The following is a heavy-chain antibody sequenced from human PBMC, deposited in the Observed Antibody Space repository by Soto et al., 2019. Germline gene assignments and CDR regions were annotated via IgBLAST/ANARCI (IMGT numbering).Heavy chain of an antibody. CDR2: IYHDGSNK. D-gene: IGHD3-9*01. V-gene: IGHV3-30*04. CDR3: AKDLIYDILTGYSPFDY. Sequence: PGGSLRLSCAGSGFTFSNFEMHWVRQAPGKGLEWVAVIYHDGSNKYYADSVKGRFTISRDSSKNTLYLQMDSLTVEDTAVYYCAKDLIYDILTGYSPFDYWGQGTLVTVSS. CDR1: GFTFSNFE. J-gene: IGHJ4*02.